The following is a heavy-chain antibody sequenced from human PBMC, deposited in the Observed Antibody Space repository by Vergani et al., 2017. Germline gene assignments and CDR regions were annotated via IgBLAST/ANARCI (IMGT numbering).Heavy chain of an antibody. J-gene: IGHJ4*02. Sequence: QVQLQESGPGLVKPSETLSLTCTVSGGSISSYYWSWIRQPPGKGLEWIGYIYYSGSTNYNPSLKSRVTISVDTSKNQFSLKLSSVTDADTAVYYCARDLVTVAGRYFDYWGQGTLVTVSS. D-gene: IGHD6-19*01. V-gene: IGHV4-59*01. CDR1: GGSISSYY. CDR3: ARDLVTVAGRYFDY. CDR2: IYYSGST.